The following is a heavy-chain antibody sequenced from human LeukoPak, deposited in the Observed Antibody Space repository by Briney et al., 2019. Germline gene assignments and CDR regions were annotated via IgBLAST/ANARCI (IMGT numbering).Heavy chain of an antibody. CDR1: GGSFSGYY. Sequence: KPSETLSLTCAVYGGSFSGYYWSWIRQPPGKGLGWIGEINHSGSTNYNPSLKSRVTISVDTSKNQFSLKLSSVTAADTAVYYCARDGIAVAVAGFDYWGQGTLVTVSS. CDR3: ARDGIAVAVAGFDY. J-gene: IGHJ4*02. V-gene: IGHV4-34*01. CDR2: INHSGST. D-gene: IGHD6-19*01.